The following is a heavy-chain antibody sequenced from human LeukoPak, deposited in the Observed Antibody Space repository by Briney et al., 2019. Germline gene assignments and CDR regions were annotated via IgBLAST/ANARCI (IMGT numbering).Heavy chain of an antibody. V-gene: IGHV1-2*02. CDR1: GYTFTGYY. J-gene: IGHJ4*02. Sequence: ASVKVSCKASGYTFTGYYMHWVRQAPGQGLDWMGWINPNSGGTNYAQKFQGRVTMTRDTSIRTAYMELSRLRSDDTAVYYCARNLAKYSNYPDYWGQGTLVTVSS. D-gene: IGHD4-11*01. CDR2: INPNSGGT. CDR3: ARNLAKYSNYPDY.